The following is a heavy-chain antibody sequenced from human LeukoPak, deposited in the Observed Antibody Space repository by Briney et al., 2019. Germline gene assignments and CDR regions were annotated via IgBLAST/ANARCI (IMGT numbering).Heavy chain of an antibody. CDR1: VFTFSSYW. V-gene: IGHV3-7*03. Sequence: GGSLRLSCAASVFTFSSYWMSWVRQAPGKGLEWVANIKQDGSEKYYVDSVKGRFTISRDNAKNSLYLQMNSLRAEDTAVYYCARDQWVLLWFGESADAFDIWGQGTMVTVSS. CDR2: IKQDGSEK. D-gene: IGHD3-10*01. CDR3: ARDQWVLLWFGESADAFDI. J-gene: IGHJ3*02.